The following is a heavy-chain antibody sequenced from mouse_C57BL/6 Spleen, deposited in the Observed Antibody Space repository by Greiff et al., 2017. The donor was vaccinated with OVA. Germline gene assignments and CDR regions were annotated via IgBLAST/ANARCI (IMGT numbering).Heavy chain of an antibody. CDR1: GFTFSDYG. V-gene: IGHV5-17*01. Sequence: EVQGVESGAGLVKPGGSLKLSCAASGFTFSDYGMHWVRQAPEKGLEWVAYISSGSSTIYYAHTVKGRYTISGDNAKNTLFLQLARLRSEDTAMYYCARGGEGLMDYWGQGTSVTVSS. J-gene: IGHJ4*01. CDR2: ISSGSSTI. CDR3: ARGGEGLMDY.